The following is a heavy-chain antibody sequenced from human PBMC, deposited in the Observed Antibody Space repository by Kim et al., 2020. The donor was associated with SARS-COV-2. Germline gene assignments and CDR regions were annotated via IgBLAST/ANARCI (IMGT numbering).Heavy chain of an antibody. J-gene: IGHJ4*02. CDR1: GGSISSGGYY. CDR2: IYYSGST. V-gene: IGHV4-31*03. Sequence: SETLSLTCTVSGGSISSGGYYWSWIRQHPGKGLEWIGYIYYSGSTYYNPSLKSRVTISVDTSKNQFSLKLSSVTAADTAVYYCARFVYYGSGSYYPLDYWGQGTLVTVSS. D-gene: IGHD3-10*01. CDR3: ARFVYYGSGSYYPLDY.